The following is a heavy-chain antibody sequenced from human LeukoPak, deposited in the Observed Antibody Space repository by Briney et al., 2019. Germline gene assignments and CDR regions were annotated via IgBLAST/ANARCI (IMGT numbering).Heavy chain of an antibody. CDR2: ITSSSRYM. CDR3: ARDRYTVTTQGLAY. J-gene: IGHJ4*02. CDR1: GFTFRSYS. V-gene: IGHV3-21*01. Sequence: GRSMRLSCAASGFTFRSYSMNWVRQTPGKGLEWVSSITSSSRYMFYADSVKGRFTISRDNAKNSLYLQMNSLRAEDTAVYYCARDRYTVTTQGLAYWGQGTLVTVSS. D-gene: IGHD4-17*01.